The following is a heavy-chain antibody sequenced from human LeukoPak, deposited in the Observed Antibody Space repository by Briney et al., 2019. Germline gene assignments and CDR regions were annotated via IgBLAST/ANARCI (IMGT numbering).Heavy chain of an antibody. V-gene: IGHV3-23*01. CDR2: ISSSGGST. CDR1: GFTFSSYA. D-gene: IGHD3-22*01. Sequence: GGSLRRSCAASGFTFSSYAMSWVRQAPGKGLEWVSAISSSGGSTYYADSVKGRFTISRDNSKNTLYLQMNSLRAEDTAVYYCAKVWDTYYYDSSGSFDYWGQGTLVTVSS. CDR3: AKVWDTYYYDSSGSFDY. J-gene: IGHJ4*02.